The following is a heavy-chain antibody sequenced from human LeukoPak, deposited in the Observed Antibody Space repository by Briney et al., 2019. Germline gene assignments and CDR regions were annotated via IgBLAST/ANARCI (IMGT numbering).Heavy chain of an antibody. CDR1: DDSISSSTYY. CDR2: LYYSGKT. Sequence: SDTLSLTCIISDDSISSSTYYWGWIRQPPGKGLEWIGTLYYSGKTYYNPSLKSRVTISIDTSKNQFSLKLTSATAADTAVYYCARGNSGYYYYYYMDVWGKGTTVTVSS. D-gene: IGHD6-25*01. CDR3: ARGNSGYYYYYYMDV. V-gene: IGHV4-39*07. J-gene: IGHJ6*03.